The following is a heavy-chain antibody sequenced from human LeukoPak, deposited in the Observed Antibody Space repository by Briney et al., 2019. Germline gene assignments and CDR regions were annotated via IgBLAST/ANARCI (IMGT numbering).Heavy chain of an antibody. CDR2: FDPEDGET. V-gene: IGHV1-24*01. CDR3: ARMATIGVYYYYGMDV. D-gene: IGHD5-24*01. Sequence: ASVKVSCKVSGYTLTELSMHWVRQAPGKGLEWMGGFDPEDGETIYAQKFQGRVTMTEDTSTDTAYMELSSLRSEDTAVYYCARMATIGVYYYYGMDVWGQGTTVTVSS. CDR1: GYTLTELS. J-gene: IGHJ6*02.